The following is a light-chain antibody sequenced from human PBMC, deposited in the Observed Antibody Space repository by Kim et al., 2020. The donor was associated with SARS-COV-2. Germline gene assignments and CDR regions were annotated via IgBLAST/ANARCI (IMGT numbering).Light chain of an antibody. CDR3: QHRRNWPLT. V-gene: IGKV3-11*01. Sequence: EIVLTQSPATLSLSPGERASLSCRASQSVSIHLAWYHQKPGQPPRLLIYDGSNRATGIPARFSGTGSGSDFTLTIDSLEPEDFAVYYCQHRRNWPLTFGGGTKVDIK. J-gene: IGKJ4*01. CDR2: DGS. CDR1: QSVSIH.